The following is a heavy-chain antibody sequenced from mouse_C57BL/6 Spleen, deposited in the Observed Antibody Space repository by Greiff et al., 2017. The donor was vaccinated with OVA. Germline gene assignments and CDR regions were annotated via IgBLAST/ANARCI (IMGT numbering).Heavy chain of an antibody. Sequence: VQGVESGAELVKPGASVKISCKASGYAFSSYWMNWVKQRPGKGLEWIGQIYPGDGDTNYNGKFKGKATLTADKSSSTAYMQLSSLTSEDSAVYFCARGETGTSYAMDYWGQGTSVTVSS. V-gene: IGHV1-80*01. J-gene: IGHJ4*01. CDR3: ARGETGTSYAMDY. D-gene: IGHD4-1*01. CDR1: GYAFSSYW. CDR2: IYPGDGDT.